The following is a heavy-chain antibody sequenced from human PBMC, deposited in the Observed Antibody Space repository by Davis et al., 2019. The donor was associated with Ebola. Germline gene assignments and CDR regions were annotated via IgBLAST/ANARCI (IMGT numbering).Heavy chain of an antibody. J-gene: IGHJ4*02. D-gene: IGHD3-22*01. Sequence: GESLKISCGGSGFTFSNYGMNWVRQAPGKGLEWVSGISNSGGSTYSADSVKGRFTISRDNSKNTLYLQMNSLRAEDTAVYYCAKVFGSGYDRPFDYWGQGTLVTVSS. V-gene: IGHV3-23*01. CDR2: ISNSGGST. CDR1: GFTFSNYG. CDR3: AKVFGSGYDRPFDY.